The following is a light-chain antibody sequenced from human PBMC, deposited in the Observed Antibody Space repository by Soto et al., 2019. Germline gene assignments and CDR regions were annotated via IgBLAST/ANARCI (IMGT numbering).Light chain of an antibody. CDR3: QQSYSTVT. CDR2: AAS. CDR1: QSISNY. Sequence: DIQMTQSPSSLSASVGDRVTITCRASQSISNYLNWYQQKPGKAPKLLIYAASSLQSGVPSRFSGSGSGTDFTLTISSLQPEDFATYYCQQSYSTVTVAQGTKVDSK. V-gene: IGKV1-39*01. J-gene: IGKJ2*01.